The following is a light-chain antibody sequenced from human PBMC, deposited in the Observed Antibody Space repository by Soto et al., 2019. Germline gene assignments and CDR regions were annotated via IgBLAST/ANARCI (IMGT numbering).Light chain of an antibody. V-gene: IGLV2-14*03. Sequence: QSALTQPASVSGSPGQSITISCTGTSSDVGGYNYVSWYQHHPDKAPKLMIYDVNNRPSGVSHRFSGSKSGNTASLTISGLQAEDEAAYYCSSYSSNNTRLVFGGGTKLTVL. CDR3: SSYSSNNTRLV. J-gene: IGLJ2*01. CDR2: DVN. CDR1: SSDVGGYNY.